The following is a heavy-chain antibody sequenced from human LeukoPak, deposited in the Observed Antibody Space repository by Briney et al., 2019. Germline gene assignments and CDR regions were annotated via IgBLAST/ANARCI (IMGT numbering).Heavy chain of an antibody. CDR1: GVTFNTYT. D-gene: IGHD3-22*01. CDR2: ISGRNVII. V-gene: IGHV3-48*01. J-gene: IGHJ4*02. CDR3: ARGSTYYESSGHVPFDY. Sequence: PGGSLRLSCAASGVTFNTYTMNWVRQAPGKAQEWVSYISGRNVIIDYADSVRGQFTISRDNAKNTLYLQMNSLRAEDTAVYYCARGSTYYESSGHVPFDYWGQGTLVTVSS.